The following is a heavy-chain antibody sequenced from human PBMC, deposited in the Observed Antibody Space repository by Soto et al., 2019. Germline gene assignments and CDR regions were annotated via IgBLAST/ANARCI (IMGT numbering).Heavy chain of an antibody. J-gene: IGHJ4*02. Sequence: QVPLVQSGVEVKKPGASVKVSCKASGYTFTTYGIAWVRQAPGQGLEWMGWISAYNGNTNYAQTLQGRVTMTTDTSTSTAYMELRSLRSDDTAVYYCARDKGSKGWYYFFDYWGQGTLVTVSS. D-gene: IGHD6-19*01. CDR2: ISAYNGNT. CDR1: GYTFTTYG. V-gene: IGHV1-18*01. CDR3: ARDKGSKGWYYFFDY.